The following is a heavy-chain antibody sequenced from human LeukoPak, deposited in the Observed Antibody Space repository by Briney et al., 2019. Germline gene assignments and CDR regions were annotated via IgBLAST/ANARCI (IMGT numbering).Heavy chain of an antibody. CDR3: ARDRIYGSGRLRVNNWFDP. CDR1: GYTLTELS. J-gene: IGHJ5*02. V-gene: IGHV1-24*01. D-gene: IGHD3-10*01. Sequence: ASVKVSCKVSGYTLTELSMHWVRQAPGKGLEWMGGFDPEDGETIYAQKFQGRVTMTEDTSTDTAYMELSSLRSEDTAVYYCARDRIYGSGRLRVNNWFDPWGQGTLVTVPS. CDR2: FDPEDGET.